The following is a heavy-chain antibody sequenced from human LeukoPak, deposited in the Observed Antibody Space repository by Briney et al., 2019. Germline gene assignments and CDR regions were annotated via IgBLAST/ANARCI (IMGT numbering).Heavy chain of an antibody. J-gene: IGHJ3*02. D-gene: IGHD3-3*01. V-gene: IGHV4-34*01. CDR3: ARNRVTIFGADAFDI. Sequence: PSETLSLTCAVYGVSFSDYYWSWIRQSPGKGLEWIGEIKHSGSTNYNPSLKSRVTISVDKSKNQFSLKLSSVTAADTAVYYCARNRVTIFGADAFDIWGQGTMVTVSS. CDR2: IKHSGST. CDR1: GVSFSDYY.